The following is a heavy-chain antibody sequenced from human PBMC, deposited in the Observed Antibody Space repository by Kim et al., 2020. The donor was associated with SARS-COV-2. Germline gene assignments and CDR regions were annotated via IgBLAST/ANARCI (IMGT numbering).Heavy chain of an antibody. J-gene: IGHJ4*02. Sequence: GGSLRLSCAASGFTFSNAWMSWVRQAPGKGLEWVGRIKSKTDGGTTDYAAPVKGRFTISRDDSKNTLYLQMNSLKTEDTAVYYCTTDYLPSSWYRYYFDYWGQGTLVTVSS. D-gene: IGHD6-13*01. CDR2: IKSKTDGGTT. CDR3: TTDYLPSSWYRYYFDY. CDR1: GFTFSNAW. V-gene: IGHV3-15*01.